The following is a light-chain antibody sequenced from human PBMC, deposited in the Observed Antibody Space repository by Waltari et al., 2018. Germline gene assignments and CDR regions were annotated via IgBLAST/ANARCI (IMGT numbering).Light chain of an antibody. V-gene: IGKV3-20*01. CDR2: GGS. CDR3: QQYGSSPLT. CDR1: QSVSSSS. J-gene: IGKJ5*01. Sequence: EMVLTQSPGTLSLSPGERATLSCRASQSVSSSSLAWYQQNPGQAPRLLIYGGSRRATGIPDRFGGSGSGTDFTLTISRLEPEDFAVYYCQQYGSSPLTFGQGTRLEIK.